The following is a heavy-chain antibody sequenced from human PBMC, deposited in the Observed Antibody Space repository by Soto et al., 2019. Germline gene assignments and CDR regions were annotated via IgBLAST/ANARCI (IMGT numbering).Heavy chain of an antibody. Sequence: LSLTCTVSGGSISSGGYYWSWIRQHPGKGLEWIGYIYYSGSTYYNPSLKSRVTISVDTSKNQFSLKLSSVTAADTAVYYCARGYCSGGSCYSGRRFPNWFDPWGQGTLVTVSS. CDR3: ARGYCSGGSCYSGRRFPNWFDP. CDR1: GGSISSGGYY. CDR2: IYYSGST. J-gene: IGHJ5*02. V-gene: IGHV4-31*03. D-gene: IGHD2-15*01.